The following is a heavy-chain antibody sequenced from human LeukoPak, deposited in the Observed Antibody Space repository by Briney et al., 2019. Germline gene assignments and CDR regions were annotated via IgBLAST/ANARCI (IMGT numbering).Heavy chain of an antibody. CDR3: ARGVLSYYYDSSGYQY. CDR2: IKQDGSEK. Sequence: GGSLRLSCAASGFTFSSYWMSWVRQAPGKGLEWVANIKQDGSEKYYVDSVKGRFTISRDNAKNSLYLQMNSLRAEDTAVYYCARGVLSYYYDSSGYQYWGQGTLVTVSS. V-gene: IGHV3-7*01. D-gene: IGHD3-22*01. J-gene: IGHJ4*02. CDR1: GFTFSSYW.